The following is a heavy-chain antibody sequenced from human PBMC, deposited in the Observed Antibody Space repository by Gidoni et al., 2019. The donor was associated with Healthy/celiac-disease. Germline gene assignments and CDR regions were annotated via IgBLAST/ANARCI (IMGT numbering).Heavy chain of an antibody. Sequence: GLEWIAYIYYSGSTNYNPSFKSRATMSVDSSKNQFSLKLSSVTSADTAVYYCARGLGQTDFDYWGQGTRVTVSS. J-gene: IGHJ4*02. CDR2: IYYSGST. CDR3: ARGLGQTDFDY. V-gene: IGHV4-59*01. D-gene: IGHD6-19*01.